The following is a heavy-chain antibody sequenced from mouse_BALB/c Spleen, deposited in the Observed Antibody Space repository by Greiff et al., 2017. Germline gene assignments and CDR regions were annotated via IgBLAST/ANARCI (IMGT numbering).Heavy chain of an antibody. V-gene: IGHV5-9-4*01. CDR3: AREGRRGFAY. CDR2: ISSGGSYT. Sequence: EVKLVESGGGLVKPGGSLKLSCAASGFSFSSYAMSWVRQSPEKRLEWVAEISSGGSYTYYPDTVTGRVTISRDNAKNTLYLEMSSLRSEDTAMYYCAREGRRGFAYWGQGTLVTVSA. CDR1: GFSFSSYA. J-gene: IGHJ3*01.